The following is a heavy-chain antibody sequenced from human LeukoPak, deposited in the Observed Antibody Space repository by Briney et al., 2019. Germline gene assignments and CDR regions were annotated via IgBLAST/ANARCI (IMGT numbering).Heavy chain of an antibody. CDR1: GGSISSYY. Sequence: TSETLSLTCTVSGGSISSYYWSWIRQPAGKGLEWIGRIYTSGSTNYNPSLKSRVTMSVDTSKDKFSLKLSSVTAADTAVYYCARDGDSSSWYDYWGQGTLVTVSS. V-gene: IGHV4-4*07. CDR2: IYTSGST. J-gene: IGHJ4*02. CDR3: ARDGDSSSWYDY. D-gene: IGHD6-13*01.